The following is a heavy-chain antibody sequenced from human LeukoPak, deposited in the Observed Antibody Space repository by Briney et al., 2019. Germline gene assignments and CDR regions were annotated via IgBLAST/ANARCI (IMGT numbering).Heavy chain of an antibody. CDR1: GFTFSDYY. J-gene: IGHJ4*02. CDR3: AKAGCSSTTCYDNS. Sequence: GGSLRLSCAASGFTFSDYYMSWIRQAPGKGLEWVSDISWDSSTTGYADSVKGRFTISRDNAKNSLYLQMNSLRPEDTALYYCAKAGCSSTTCYDNSWGQGTLVTVSS. V-gene: IGHV3-11*03. D-gene: IGHD2-2*01. CDR2: ISWDSSTT.